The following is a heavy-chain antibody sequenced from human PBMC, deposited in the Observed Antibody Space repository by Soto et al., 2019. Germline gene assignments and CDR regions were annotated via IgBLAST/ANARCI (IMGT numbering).Heavy chain of an antibody. CDR2: IKSETDGGIQ. Sequence: GILRVSCAVSGCSLSNAWIDWVRQAPGKGLEWVGRIKSETDGGIQDYAAPVKGRFTISRDDSEKMVYLQMNSLKTEDAAVYYCTCSKAKYADYGLDVWGQGTAVTVSS. CDR1: GCSLSNAW. V-gene: IGHV3-15*01. CDR3: TCSKAKYADYGLDV. J-gene: IGHJ6*01. D-gene: IGHD6-13*01.